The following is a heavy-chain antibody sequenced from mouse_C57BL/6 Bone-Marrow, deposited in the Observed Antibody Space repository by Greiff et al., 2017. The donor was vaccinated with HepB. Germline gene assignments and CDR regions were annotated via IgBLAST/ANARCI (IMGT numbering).Heavy chain of an antibody. V-gene: IGHV1-15*01. Sequence: VKLMESGAELVRPGASVTLSCKASGYTFTDYEMHWVKQTPVHGLEWIGAIDPETGGTAYNQKFKGKAILTADKSSSTAYMELRSLTSEDSAVYYCRPPLALGDYWGQGTTLTVSS. CDR2: IDPETGGT. CDR3: RPPLALGDY. J-gene: IGHJ2*01. D-gene: IGHD4-1*01. CDR1: GYTFTDYE.